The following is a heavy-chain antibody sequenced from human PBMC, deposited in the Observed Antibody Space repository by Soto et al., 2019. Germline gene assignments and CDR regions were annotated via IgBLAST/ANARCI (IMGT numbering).Heavy chain of an antibody. D-gene: IGHD1-1*01. CDR1: GYSFTSYW. J-gene: IGHJ3*02. CDR2: IYPGDSDT. Sequence: PGESLKISCKGSGYSFTSYWIGWVRQVPGKGLEWMGIIYPGDSDTRYSPSFQGQVTISADKSISTAYLQWSSLKASDTAMYYYARPRTTETTYHDAFDIWGQGTMVTVSS. V-gene: IGHV5-51*01. CDR3: ARPRTTETTYHDAFDI.